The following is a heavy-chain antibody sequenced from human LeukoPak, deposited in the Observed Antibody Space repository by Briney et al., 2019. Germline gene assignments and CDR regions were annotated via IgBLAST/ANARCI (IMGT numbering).Heavy chain of an antibody. J-gene: IGHJ5*02. CDR2: IAESGTT. Sequence: SETLSLTCTVSGGSIISGGYYWSWIRQRPGQGLEWIGHIAESGTTYYTPSLKSRVTISVDPSKNQFSLRLGSVTAAVTAVYFCARVDYYASGTYLNWFDPWGQGTQVTVSS. CDR3: ARVDYYASGTYLNWFDP. CDR1: GGSIISGGYY. D-gene: IGHD3-10*01. V-gene: IGHV4-31*03.